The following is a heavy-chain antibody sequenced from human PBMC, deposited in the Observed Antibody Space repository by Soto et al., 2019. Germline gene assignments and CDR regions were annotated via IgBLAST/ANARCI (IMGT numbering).Heavy chain of an antibody. Sequence: GGSLRLSCAASGFTFSSYAMHWARQAPGKGLEWVAAISYDGSNKYYADSVKGRFTISRDNSKNTLFLQMNSLRGEDTAVYYCARGPSSLTRFDYWGQGTQVTVSS. CDR2: ISYDGSNK. CDR1: GFTFSSYA. V-gene: IGHV3-30-3*01. J-gene: IGHJ4*02. CDR3: ARGPSSLTRFDY. D-gene: IGHD2-2*01.